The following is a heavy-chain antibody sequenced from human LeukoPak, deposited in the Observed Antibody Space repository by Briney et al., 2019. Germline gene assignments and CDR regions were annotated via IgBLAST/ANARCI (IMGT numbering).Heavy chain of an antibody. J-gene: IGHJ3*02. Sequence: SETLSLTCAVYGGSFSGYDWSWIRQPPGKGLEWIGYIYYSGSTNYNPSLKSRVTISVDTSKNQFSLKLSSVTAADTAVYYCARGLTRGGYGDSNDAFDIWGQGTMVTVSS. D-gene: IGHD4-17*01. V-gene: IGHV4-59*01. CDR3: ARGLTRGGYGDSNDAFDI. CDR2: IYYSGST. CDR1: GGSFSGYD.